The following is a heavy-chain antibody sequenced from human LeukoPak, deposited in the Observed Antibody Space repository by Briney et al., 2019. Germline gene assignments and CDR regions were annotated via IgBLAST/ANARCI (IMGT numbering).Heavy chain of an antibody. D-gene: IGHD3-9*01. CDR2: ISGSGGST. J-gene: IGHJ4*02. V-gene: IGHV3-23*01. CDR1: GFTFSSYA. Sequence: GGSLRRSCAASGFTFSSYAMSWVRQAPGKGLEWVSAISGSGGSTYYADSVKGRFTISRDNSKNTLYLQMNSLRAEDTAVYYCAKGGYYDILTGYYRGLYFDYWGQGTLVTVSS. CDR3: AKGGYYDILTGYYRGLYFDY.